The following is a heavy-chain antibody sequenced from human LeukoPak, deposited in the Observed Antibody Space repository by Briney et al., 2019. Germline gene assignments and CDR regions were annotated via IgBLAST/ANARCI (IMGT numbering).Heavy chain of an antibody. CDR1: GYTFTGHY. J-gene: IGHJ3*02. Sequence: GASVKVSCKASGYTFTGHYMHWVRQAPGQGLEWMGWINPNSGDTNYAQKFQGRVTMTEDTSTDTAYMELSSLRSEDTAVYYCATSSLTPMVRGVITSLDIWGQGTMVTVSS. CDR3: ATSSLTPMVRGVITSLDI. D-gene: IGHD3-10*01. CDR2: INPNSGDT. V-gene: IGHV1-2*02.